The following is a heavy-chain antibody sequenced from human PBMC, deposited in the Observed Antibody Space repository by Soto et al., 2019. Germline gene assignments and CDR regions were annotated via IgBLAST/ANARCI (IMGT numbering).Heavy chain of an antibody. CDR1: GFSLSTSGVG. J-gene: IGHJ4*02. D-gene: IGHD3-22*01. V-gene: IGHV2-5*02. CDR3: ARSYYYDSSGYCLDY. CDR2: IYWDDDK. Sequence: QITLKESGPTLVKPTQTLTLTCTFSGFSLSTSGVGVGWIRQPPGKALEWLALIYWDDDKRYSPSLKSRLTITEDTSKNQVVLTMTNMDPVDTATYYGARSYYYDSSGYCLDYWGQGTLVTVSS.